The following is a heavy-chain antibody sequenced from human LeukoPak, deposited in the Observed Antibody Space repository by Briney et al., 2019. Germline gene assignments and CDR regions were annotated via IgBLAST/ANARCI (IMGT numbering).Heavy chain of an antibody. CDR3: ARGPPPPRPLLWFGELLSS. CDR1: GFTFSSYS. Sequence: GGSLRLSCAASGFTFSSYSMNWVRQAPGKGLEWVSSISSSSSYIYYADSVKGRFTISRDNAENSLYLQMNSLRAEDTAVYYCARGPPPPRPLLWFGELLSSWGQGTLVTVSS. J-gene: IGHJ5*02. V-gene: IGHV3-21*01. CDR2: ISSSSSYI. D-gene: IGHD3-10*01.